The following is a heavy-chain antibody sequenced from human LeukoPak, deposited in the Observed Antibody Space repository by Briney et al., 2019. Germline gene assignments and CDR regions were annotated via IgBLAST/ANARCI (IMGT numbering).Heavy chain of an antibody. Sequence: PSETLSLTCTVSGGSISGYYWSWIRQPPGKGLEWIGYIYYSGSTNYNPSLKSRVTISVDTSKNQFSLKLSSVTAADTAVYYCARWSSGGDHWGQGIPVTVSS. CDR3: ARWSSGGDH. V-gene: IGHV4-59*01. J-gene: IGHJ4*02. CDR2: IYYSGST. D-gene: IGHD6-19*01. CDR1: GGSISGYY.